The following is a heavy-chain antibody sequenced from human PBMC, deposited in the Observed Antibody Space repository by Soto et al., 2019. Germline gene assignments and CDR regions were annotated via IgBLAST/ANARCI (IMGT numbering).Heavy chain of an antibody. CDR1: GFTLSSYA. CDR2: ISYDGSNK. D-gene: IGHD3-10*01. J-gene: IGHJ6*02. V-gene: IGHV3-30-3*01. CDR3: ARDKSWFGERYYYYYGMDV. Sequence: QVQLVESGGGVVQPGRSLRLSCAASGFTLSSYAMHWVRQAPGKGLEWVAVISYDGSNKYYADSVKGRFTISRDNSKNTLYLQMNSLRAEDTAVYYCARDKSWFGERYYYYYGMDVWGQGTTVTVSS.